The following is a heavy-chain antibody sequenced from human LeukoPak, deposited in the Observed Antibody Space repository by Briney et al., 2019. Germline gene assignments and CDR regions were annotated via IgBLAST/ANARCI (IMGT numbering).Heavy chain of an antibody. V-gene: IGHV3-74*01. J-gene: IGHJ4*02. CDR2: ICTDGGSI. D-gene: IGHD2-2*01. CDR3: EGGVPVPPGIAY. Sequence: PGGSLRLSCAASGFTFSTYCMHWVRQPPGKGLVWVSQICTDGGSIKYADSVRGRFTISRDNAKNTLYLQMNSLRAEDTAVYYCEGGVPVPPGIAYGGQEPLVTVS. CDR1: GFTFSTYC.